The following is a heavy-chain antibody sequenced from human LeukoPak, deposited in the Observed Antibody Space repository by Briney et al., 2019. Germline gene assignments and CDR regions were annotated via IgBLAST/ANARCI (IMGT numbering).Heavy chain of an antibody. V-gene: IGHV1-18*01. CDR3: ARDDGVELRSDFFLYYYYMDV. CDR2: ISAYNGNA. CDR1: GYTFTSYG. J-gene: IGHJ6*03. Sequence: ASVKVSCKASGYTFTSYGISWVRQAPGQGLEWMGWISAYNGNANYAQKLQGRVTMTTDTSTSTAYMELRSLRSDDTAVYYCARDDGVELRSDFFLYYYYMDVWGKGTTVTVSS. D-gene: IGHD3/OR15-3a*01.